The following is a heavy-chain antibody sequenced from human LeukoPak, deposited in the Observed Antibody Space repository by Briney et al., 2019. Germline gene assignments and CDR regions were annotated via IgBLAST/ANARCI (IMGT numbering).Heavy chain of an antibody. CDR2: ITAGNGNT. CDR3: ASWSPTYYYDSSGYYDQPFDY. V-gene: IGHV1-3*01. CDR1: GYIFISYA. J-gene: IGHJ4*02. D-gene: IGHD3-22*01. Sequence: ASVKVSCKASGYIFISYAMHWVRQAPGQRLEWMGWITAGNGNTKYSQKFQGRVTITRDTSASTAYMELSSLRSEDTAVYYCASWSPTYYYDSSGYYDQPFDYWGQGTLVTVSS.